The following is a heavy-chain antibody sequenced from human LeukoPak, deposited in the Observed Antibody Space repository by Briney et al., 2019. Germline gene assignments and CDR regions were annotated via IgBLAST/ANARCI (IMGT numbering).Heavy chain of an antibody. J-gene: IGHJ4*02. CDR1: GGSFSGYY. Sequence: AETLSLTCAVYGGSFSGYYWSWIRQPPGKGLEWIGEINHSGSTNYNPSLKSRVTISVDTSKNQFSLKLSSVAAADTAVYYCARGISITMIVVVITPYFDYWGQGTLVTVSS. CDR2: INHSGST. CDR3: ARGISITMIVVVITPYFDY. D-gene: IGHD3-22*01. V-gene: IGHV4-34*01.